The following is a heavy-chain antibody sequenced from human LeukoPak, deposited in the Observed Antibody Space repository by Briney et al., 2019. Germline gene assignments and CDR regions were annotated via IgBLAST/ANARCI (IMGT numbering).Heavy chain of an antibody. Sequence: PSETLSLTCTVSGGSISSYYWSWIRQPPGKGLEWIGYIYYSGSTNYNPSLKSRVTISVDTSKNQFSLKLTSVTAADTAVYYCARGPSGLRSPFNTWGQGTTVTVSS. V-gene: IGHV4-59*12. CDR1: GGSISSYY. CDR2: IYYSGST. J-gene: IGHJ3*02. D-gene: IGHD5-12*01. CDR3: ARGPSGLRSPFNT.